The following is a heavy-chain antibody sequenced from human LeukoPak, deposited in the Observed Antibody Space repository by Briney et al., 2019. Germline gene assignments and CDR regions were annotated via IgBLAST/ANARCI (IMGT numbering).Heavy chain of an antibody. CDR3: ARESLGSYKTVVIVARGHDAFDM. V-gene: IGHV1-46*01. D-gene: IGHD3-22*01. CDR1: GYTFTKYY. J-gene: IGHJ3*02. CDR2: INPSAGST. Sequence: ASVKVSCKASGYTFTKYYIHWVRQAPGQGLEWMGIINPSAGSTNHAQKFQGRVTLTRDTSTSTVYMNVSNLRSEDTAVYYCARESLGSYKTVVIVARGHDAFDMWGQGTMVTVSS.